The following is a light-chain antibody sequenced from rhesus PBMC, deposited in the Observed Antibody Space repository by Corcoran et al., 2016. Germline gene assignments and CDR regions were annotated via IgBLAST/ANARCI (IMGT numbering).Light chain of an antibody. CDR1: QGIISS. Sequence: DIQMTQSPSSPSASVGDTVTIPFRAIQGIISSLNWFQQKPGTAPKLLIYAASSLESGVPSRFSGSGSGTEFTLTISSLQPEDIAAYYCLQHNSYPPTIGQGAKLDIE. J-gene: IGKJ3*01. CDR2: AAS. CDR3: LQHNSYPPT. V-gene: IGKV1-28*01.